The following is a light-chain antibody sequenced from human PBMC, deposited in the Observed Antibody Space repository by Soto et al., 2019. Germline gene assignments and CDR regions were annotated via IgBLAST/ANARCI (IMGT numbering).Light chain of an antibody. CDR1: TSNIGNNV. Sequence: QLVLTQPPSASGTPGQRVTISCSGSTSNIGNNVVNWYQQRPGTAPKLLISTNNQRPSGVPDRFSGSKSGTSASLTITGLQSDDEADYYCAAWDDSLNGRGVFGGGTKVTVL. J-gene: IGLJ3*02. V-gene: IGLV1-44*01. CDR3: AAWDDSLNGRGV. CDR2: TNN.